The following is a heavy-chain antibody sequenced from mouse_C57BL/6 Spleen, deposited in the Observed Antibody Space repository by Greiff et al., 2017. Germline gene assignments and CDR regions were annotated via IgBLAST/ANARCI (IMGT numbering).Heavy chain of an antibody. D-gene: IGHD2-2*01. Sequence: QVQLKQPGAELVKPGASVKMSCKASGYTFTSYWITWVKQRPGQGLEWIGDIYPGSGSTNYNEKFKSKATLTVDTSSSTAYMQLSSLTSEDSAVYYCARPSHYGCDYAMDYWGQGTSVTVSS. CDR1: GYTFTSYW. V-gene: IGHV1-55*01. CDR2: IYPGSGST. J-gene: IGHJ4*01. CDR3: ARPSHYGCDYAMDY.